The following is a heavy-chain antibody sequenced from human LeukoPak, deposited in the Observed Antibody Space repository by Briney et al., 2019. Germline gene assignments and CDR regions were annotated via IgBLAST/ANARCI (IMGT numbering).Heavy chain of an antibody. CDR2: IYYSGIT. CDR3: ARLRALSYYSSSGDLYYFQY. V-gene: IGHV4-59*01. D-gene: IGHD3-22*01. Sequence: PSETLSFTCTDSGGAISSYYWIWLPQPPGKGLEGIGDIYYSGITDYNPSLKSRVTISLDTTKTQLSLKLSSVTAADTAVYYCARLRALSYYSSSGDLYYFQYWGQGTLVTVSS. J-gene: IGHJ4*02. CDR1: GGAISSYY.